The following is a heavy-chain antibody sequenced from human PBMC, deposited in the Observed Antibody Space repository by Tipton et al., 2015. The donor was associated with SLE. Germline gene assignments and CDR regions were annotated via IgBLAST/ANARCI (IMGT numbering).Heavy chain of an antibody. Sequence: LSLTCAASGFTFSSYEMNWVRQAPGKGLEWVSYISSSGSTIYYADSVKGRFTISRDNAKNSLYLQMNSLRAEDTAVYYCARDYDRDYWGQGTLVTVSS. CDR2: ISSSGSTI. V-gene: IGHV3-48*03. CDR3: ARDYDRDY. D-gene: IGHD3-16*01. J-gene: IGHJ4*02. CDR1: GFTFSSYE.